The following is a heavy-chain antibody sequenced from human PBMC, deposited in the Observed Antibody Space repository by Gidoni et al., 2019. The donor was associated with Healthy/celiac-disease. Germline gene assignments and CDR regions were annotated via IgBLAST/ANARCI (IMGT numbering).Heavy chain of an antibody. CDR2: MNPNSGNT. Sequence: QVQLVQSGAEVKKPGASVKVSCKASGYTFPSHDLNWWRKATGQGLEWMGWMNPNSGNTGYAQKFQGRVTMTRNTSISTAYMELSSLRSEDTAVYYCAREEYYCSGGSCYYYYYGMDVWGQGTTVTVSS. CDR3: AREEYYCSGGSCYYYYYGMDV. J-gene: IGHJ6*02. V-gene: IGHV1-8*01. CDR1: GYTFPSHD. D-gene: IGHD2-15*01.